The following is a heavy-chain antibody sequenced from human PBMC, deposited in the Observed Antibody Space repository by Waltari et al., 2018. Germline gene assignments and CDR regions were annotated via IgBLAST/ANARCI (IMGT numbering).Heavy chain of an antibody. V-gene: IGHV4-39*01. D-gene: IGHD3-22*01. CDR3: ARQQTSEVVVITDAFDI. J-gene: IGHJ3*02. CDR2: IYYSGST. CDR1: GGSISSSSYY. Sequence: QLQLQESGPGLVKPSETLSLTCTVSGGSISSSSYYWGWIRQPPGKGLEWIGSIYYSGSTYYNPSLKSRVTISVDTSKNQFSLKLSSVTAADTAVYYCARQQTSEVVVITDAFDIWGQGTMVTVSS.